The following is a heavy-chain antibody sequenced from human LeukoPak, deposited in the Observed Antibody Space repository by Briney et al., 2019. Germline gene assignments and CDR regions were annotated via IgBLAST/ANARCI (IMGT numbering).Heavy chain of an antibody. D-gene: IGHD2-2*01. J-gene: IGHJ4*02. CDR3: ARDACSGSGCLDF. CDR2: IYSGGTT. CDR1: GFTVSSNY. Sequence: RGSLRLSCAASGFTVSSNYMNWVRQAPGKGLEWVSVIYSGGTTYYVDSVKGRFSISRDSSKNTVYLQMNSLRAEDTAVYYCARDACSGSGCLDFWGQGSLVTVSS. V-gene: IGHV3-66*01.